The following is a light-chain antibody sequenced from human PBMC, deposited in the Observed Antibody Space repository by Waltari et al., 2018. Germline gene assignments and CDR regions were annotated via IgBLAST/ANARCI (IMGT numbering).Light chain of an antibody. J-gene: IGKJ1*01. CDR1: RSISHY. V-gene: IGKV3-20*01. Sequence: EVVLTQSPGTLSLSPGEGATLSCRASRSISHYLAWYQQKPGQAPRLLIYHASSRATGIPDRFSGSGSGTDFSLTISRLEPEDFAVYYCQHYVNLPATFGQGTKVEIK. CDR2: HAS. CDR3: QHYVNLPAT.